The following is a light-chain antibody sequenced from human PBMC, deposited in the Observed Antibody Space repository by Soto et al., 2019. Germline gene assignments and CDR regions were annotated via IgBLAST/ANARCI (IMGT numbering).Light chain of an antibody. CDR2: DAS. CDR3: QPRSNCPLT. J-gene: IGKJ4*01. CDR1: QSFSSY. V-gene: IGKV3-11*01. Sequence: EIVLTQSPATLSLSPGERATLSCRASQSFSSYLAWYQEKPGQAPRLLTYDASNRATGIPARFSGRGSVTDVTLRISSLVPEDFAVYYCQPRSNCPLTFGGGTKVEIK.